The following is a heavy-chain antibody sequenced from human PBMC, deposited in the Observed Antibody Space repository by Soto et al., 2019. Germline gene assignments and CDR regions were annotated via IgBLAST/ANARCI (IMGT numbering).Heavy chain of an antibody. Sequence: SETLSLTCAVSGGSISGYSWSWIRQPPGKGLEWIGYIFYRGSTNYNPSLKSRVTISVDTSKNQFSLKLSSVTAADTAVYYCASLVAGYSYGHFDYWGQGTLVTVSS. V-gene: IGHV4-59*01. D-gene: IGHD5-18*01. CDR3: ASLVAGYSYGHFDY. J-gene: IGHJ4*02. CDR1: GGSISGYS. CDR2: IFYRGST.